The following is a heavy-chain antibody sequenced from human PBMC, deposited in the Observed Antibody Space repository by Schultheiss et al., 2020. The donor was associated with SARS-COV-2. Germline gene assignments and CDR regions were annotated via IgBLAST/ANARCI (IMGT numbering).Heavy chain of an antibody. CDR1: GFTFSSYG. V-gene: IGHV3-33*06. Sequence: GGSLRLSCAASGFTFSSYGMHWVRQAPGKGLEWAAVIWYDGSNKYYADSVKGRFTISRDNSNNTLYLQMNSLRGEDTAVYYCAKGFSSGYHDYWGQGTLVTVSS. CDR3: AKGFSSGYHDY. J-gene: IGHJ4*02. D-gene: IGHD3-3*01. CDR2: IWYDGSNK.